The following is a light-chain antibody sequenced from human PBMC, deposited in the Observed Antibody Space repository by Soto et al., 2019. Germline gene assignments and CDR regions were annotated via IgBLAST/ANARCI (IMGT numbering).Light chain of an antibody. CDR1: QTVGNNY. Sequence: IVLTQSPGTLSLSPGERATLSCRASQTVGNNYLAWYQQKPGQTPRLLIHGASNRATGIPDRISGSGSGTDFTLFISRLEPEDFAVYYCQQYASSPLTFGGGNKVEIK. J-gene: IGKJ4*01. CDR3: QQYASSPLT. V-gene: IGKV3-20*01. CDR2: GAS.